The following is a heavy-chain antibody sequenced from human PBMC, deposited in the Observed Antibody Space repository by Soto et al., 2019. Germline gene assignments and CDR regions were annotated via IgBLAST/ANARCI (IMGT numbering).Heavy chain of an antibody. D-gene: IGHD2-15*01. CDR2: INAGKGNT. CDR1: GYTFTSYA. Sequence: QGQLVQSGAEVKKPGASVKVSCKASGYTFTSYAMHWVRQAPGQRLEWMGWINAGKGNTKYSQKIQGRVTITRDTSASTAYMELSSLRSEDTAVYYCARGPGGPDGPGDYWGQGTLGTVSS. J-gene: IGHJ4*02. V-gene: IGHV1-3*01. CDR3: ARGPGGPDGPGDY.